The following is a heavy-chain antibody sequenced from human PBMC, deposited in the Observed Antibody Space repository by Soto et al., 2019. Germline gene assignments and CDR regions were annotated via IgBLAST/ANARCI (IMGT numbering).Heavy chain of an antibody. CDR2: IDWDDDK. D-gene: IGHD6-19*01. J-gene: IGHJ5*02. V-gene: IGHV2-70*20. Sequence: XGPTLVNPTQTLTLTCTFSGFSLSTSGMCVSWVRQPPGKALEWLALIDWDDDKYYSTSLKTRLTISKDTSKNQVVLTMTNMDPVDTATYYCARMSSSDNTNWFDHWGQGTLVTVSS. CDR3: ARMSSSDNTNWFDH. CDR1: GFSLSTSGMC.